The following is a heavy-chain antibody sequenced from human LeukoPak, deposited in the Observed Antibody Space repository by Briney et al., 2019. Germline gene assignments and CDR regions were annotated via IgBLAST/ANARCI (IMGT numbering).Heavy chain of an antibody. CDR1: GDSISSYC. J-gene: IGHJ4*02. V-gene: IGHV4-59*01. Sequence: SSETLSLTCTVSGDSISSYCWTWIRQPPGKGLEWIGYIYYSGTTNYDPSLKSRVTISIDTSRNQFSLKLSSVTAADTAVYYCASGRPLGFDYWGQGTLVTVSS. CDR3: ASGRPLGFDY. CDR2: IYYSGTT. D-gene: IGHD1-26*01.